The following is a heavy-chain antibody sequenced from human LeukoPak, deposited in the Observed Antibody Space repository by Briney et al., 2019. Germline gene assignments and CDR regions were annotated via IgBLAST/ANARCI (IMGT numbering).Heavy chain of an antibody. J-gene: IGHJ5*02. CDR3: ARATHYDILAGYYGDWFDP. Sequence: PSETLSLTCAVSGGSISSGGYSWSWIRQPPGKGLEWIGYIYHSGSTYYNPSLKSRVTISVDRSKNQFSLKLSSVTAADTAVYYCARATHYDILAGYYGDWFDPWGQGTLVTVSS. D-gene: IGHD3-9*01. V-gene: IGHV4-30-2*01. CDR1: GGSISSGGYS. CDR2: IYHSGST.